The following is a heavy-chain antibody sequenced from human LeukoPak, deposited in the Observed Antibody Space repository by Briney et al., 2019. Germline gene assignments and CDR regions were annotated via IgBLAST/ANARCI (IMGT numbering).Heavy chain of an antibody. J-gene: IGHJ4*02. CDR1: GFTFSSYG. Sequence: HTGGSLRLSCVASGFTFSSYGMSWVRQAPGMGLEWVSAISGSGGTTYYAASVRGRFTISRDNAKNTVYLQMNSLRAEDTAVYFCAKEAPPGIAAAGRVQWGQGTLVTVSS. CDR2: ISGSGGTT. V-gene: IGHV3-23*01. D-gene: IGHD6-25*01. CDR3: AKEAPPGIAAAGRVQ.